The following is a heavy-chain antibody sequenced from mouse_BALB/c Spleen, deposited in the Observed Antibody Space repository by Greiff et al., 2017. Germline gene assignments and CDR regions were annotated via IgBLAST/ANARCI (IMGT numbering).Heavy chain of an antibody. CDR2: IDPANGNT. Sequence: VQLQQSGAELVKPGASVKLSCTASGFNIKDTYMHWVKQRPEQGLEWIGRIDPANGNTKYDPKFQGKATITADTSSNTAYLQLSSLTSEDTAVYDCARGGSAGYGWFAYWGQGTLVTVSA. CDR3: ARGGSAGYGWFAY. V-gene: IGHV14-3*02. J-gene: IGHJ3*01. D-gene: IGHD3-1*01. CDR1: GFNIKDTY.